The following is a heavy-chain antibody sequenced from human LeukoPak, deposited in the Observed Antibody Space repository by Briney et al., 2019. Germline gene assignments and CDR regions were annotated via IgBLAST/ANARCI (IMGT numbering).Heavy chain of an antibody. V-gene: IGHV3-7*01. Sequence: PGGSLRLSCAASGFTFSSYWMSWVRQAPGKGLEWVANIKQDGSEKYYVDSVKGRFTISRDNAKNSLYLQMNSLRAEDTAVYYCAKDLGWNGWANWFDPWGQGTLVTVSS. CDR1: GFTFSSYW. CDR2: IKQDGSEK. J-gene: IGHJ5*02. CDR3: AKDLGWNGWANWFDP. D-gene: IGHD6-19*01.